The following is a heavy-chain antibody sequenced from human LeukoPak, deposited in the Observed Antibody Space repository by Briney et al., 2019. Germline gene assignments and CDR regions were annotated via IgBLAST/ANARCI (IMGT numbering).Heavy chain of an antibody. CDR3: ASTLKGGFHYYGMDV. J-gene: IGHJ6*01. D-gene: IGHD2-15*01. Sequence: GGSLRLSCAASGFTFSSYSMNWVRQAPGKGLEWVSSISSSSSYIYYADSVKGRFTISRDNAKNSLYLQMNSLRAEDTTVYYCASTLKGGFHYYGMDVWGQGTTVTVSS. V-gene: IGHV3-21*01. CDR2: ISSSSSYI. CDR1: GFTFSSYS.